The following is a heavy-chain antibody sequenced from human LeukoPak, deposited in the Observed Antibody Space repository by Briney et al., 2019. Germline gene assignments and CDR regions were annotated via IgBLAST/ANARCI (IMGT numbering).Heavy chain of an antibody. J-gene: IGHJ6*02. CDR2: INRDGSER. V-gene: IGHV3-7*03. CDR3: ARRNAMDV. CDR1: GFTFNIYS. Sequence: PGGSLRLSCAASGFTFNIYSMHWVRQAPGKGLEWVANINRDGSERYYVDSVKGRFTISRDDAKSSLYLQMNSLRAEDTAVYYCARRNAMDVWGQGTTVIVFS.